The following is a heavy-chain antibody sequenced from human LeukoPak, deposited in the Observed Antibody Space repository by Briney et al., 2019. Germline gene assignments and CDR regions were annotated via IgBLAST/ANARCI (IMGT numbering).Heavy chain of an antibody. J-gene: IGHJ4*02. CDR2: IKQDASEE. Sequence: GGSLRLSCAASGLTFSRDWMSWVRQPPGQGLEWVATIKQDASEEYYVDSVKGRFTISRDNSKNTLYLQMNSLRAEDTAVYYCLVVDDIVVVPAAKPGVSFDYWGQGTLVTVSS. CDR3: LVVDDIVVVPAAKPGVSFDY. V-gene: IGHV3-7*01. CDR1: GLTFSRDW. D-gene: IGHD2-2*01.